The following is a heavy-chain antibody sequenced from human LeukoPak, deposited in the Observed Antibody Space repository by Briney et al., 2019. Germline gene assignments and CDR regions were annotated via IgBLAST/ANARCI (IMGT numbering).Heavy chain of an antibody. D-gene: IGHD4-17*01. CDR3: ATHDYAAP. V-gene: IGHV4-34*01. CDR2: INHSGST. CDR1: GGSFSGYY. J-gene: IGHJ5*02. Sequence: SETLSLTCAVYGGSFSGYYWSWIRQPPGKGLDWIGEINHSGSTNYNPSLKIRVTISVDTSKNQFSLKLSSVTAADTAVYYCATHDYAAPWGQGTLVTVSS.